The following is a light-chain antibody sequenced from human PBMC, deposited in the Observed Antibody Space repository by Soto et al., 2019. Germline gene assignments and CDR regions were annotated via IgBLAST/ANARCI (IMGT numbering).Light chain of an antibody. Sequence: QSALTQPPSASGSPGQSVTISCTGTSNDVGGYNYVSWYQQHPGKAPKVLIYAVSKRPSGVPDRFSGSKSGNAASLTVSGLQADDEGDYYCSSYAGSNNLVFGTGTKVTVL. CDR1: SNDVGGYNY. V-gene: IGLV2-8*01. J-gene: IGLJ1*01. CDR3: SSYAGSNNLV. CDR2: AVS.